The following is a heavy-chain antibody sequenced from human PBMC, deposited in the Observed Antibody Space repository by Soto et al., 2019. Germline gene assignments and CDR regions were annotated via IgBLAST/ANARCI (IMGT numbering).Heavy chain of an antibody. D-gene: IGHD2-2*01. CDR2: ISPYTGHT. V-gene: IGHV1-18*01. CDR1: GYTFTSYN. Sequence: QVQLVQSGAEVKKHGASVKVSCKASGYTFTSYNIVWVRQAPGQGLEWMGWISPYTGHTNYTQKLQGRVTMTTDTSTSTAYMELRSLRSDDTAVYYCARDPVVPAYYGMDVWGQGTTVTVSS. J-gene: IGHJ6*02. CDR3: ARDPVVPAYYGMDV.